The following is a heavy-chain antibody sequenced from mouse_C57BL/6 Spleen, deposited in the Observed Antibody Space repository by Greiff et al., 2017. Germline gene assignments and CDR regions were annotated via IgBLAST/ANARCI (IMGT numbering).Heavy chain of an antibody. J-gene: IGHJ4*01. CDR1: GFTFSNYW. Sequence: EVMLVQSGGGLVQPGGSMKLSCVASGFTFSNYWMNWVRQSPEKGLEWVAQIRLNSDNYATHYAESVKGRFTISRDDSKSSVYLQMNNLMAEDTGIYYGTGEDYDGKYYAMDYWGQGTSVTVSS. V-gene: IGHV6-3*01. D-gene: IGHD2-4*01. CDR3: TGEDYDGKYYAMDY. CDR2: IRLNSDNYAT.